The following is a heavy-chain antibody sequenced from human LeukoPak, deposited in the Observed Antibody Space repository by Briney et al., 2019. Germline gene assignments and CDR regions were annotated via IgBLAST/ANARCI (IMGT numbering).Heavy chain of an antibody. CDR3: ATHSPVVAATQSYYYGMDV. V-gene: IGHV1-46*01. D-gene: IGHD2-15*01. CDR1: RYTFTSYY. Sequence: ASVKVSCKASRYTFTSYYMHWVRQAPGQGLEWMGIINPSGGSTSYAQKFQGRVTMTRDTSTSTVYMELSSLRSEDTAVYYCATHSPVVAATQSYYYGMDVWGQGTTVTVSS. CDR2: INPSGGST. J-gene: IGHJ6*02.